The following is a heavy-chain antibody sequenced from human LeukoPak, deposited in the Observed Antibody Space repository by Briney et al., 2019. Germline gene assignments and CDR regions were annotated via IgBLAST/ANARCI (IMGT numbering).Heavy chain of an antibody. V-gene: IGHV1-2*02. CDR3: ARADTIFGVVAFDY. Sequence: GASVKVSCKASGYTLTGYYMHWVRQAPGQGLEWMGWINPNSGGTNYAQKFQGRVTMTRDTSISTAYMELSRLRSDDTAVYYCARADTIFGVVAFDYWGQGTLVTVSS. J-gene: IGHJ4*02. CDR2: INPNSGGT. D-gene: IGHD3-3*01. CDR1: GYTLTGYY.